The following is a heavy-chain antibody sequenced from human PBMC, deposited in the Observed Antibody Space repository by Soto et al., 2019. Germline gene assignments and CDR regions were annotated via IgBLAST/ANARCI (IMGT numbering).Heavy chain of an antibody. CDR2: INPSGGST. J-gene: IGHJ5*02. CDR3: ARDRIRIRENQWCMLQCGWFDP. Sequence: QVQLAQSGAEVKKPGASVKVSCKASGYTFTSYYMHWVRQAPGQGLEWMGIINPSGGSTSYAQKFQGRVTMTRDTSTSTVYMELSSLRSEDTAVYYCARDRIRIRENQWCMLQCGWFDPWGQGTLVPVSS. CDR1: GYTFTSYY. D-gene: IGHD2-8*01. V-gene: IGHV1-46*01.